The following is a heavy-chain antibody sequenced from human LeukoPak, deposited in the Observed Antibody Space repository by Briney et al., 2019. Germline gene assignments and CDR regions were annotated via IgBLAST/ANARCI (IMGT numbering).Heavy chain of an antibody. Sequence: QPGGSLRLSCAASGFTFSSYAISWVRQAPGKGLEWVAVISYDGSNKYYADSVKGRFTTSRDNSKNTLYLQMNSLRAEDTAVYYCAKWDSWIDYWGQGTLVTVSS. CDR2: ISYDGSNK. CDR1: GFTFSSYA. V-gene: IGHV3-30*18. J-gene: IGHJ4*02. CDR3: AKWDSWIDY. D-gene: IGHD1-26*01.